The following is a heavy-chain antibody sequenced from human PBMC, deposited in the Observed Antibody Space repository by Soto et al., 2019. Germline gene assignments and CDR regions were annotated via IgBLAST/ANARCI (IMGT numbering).Heavy chain of an antibody. CDR3: ARRIVAALAGGWFDP. Sequence: QVQLVQSGAEVKKPGASVKVSCKASGGTFSSYAISWVRQAPGQGLEWMGGIIPIFGTANYAQKFQGRVTITADESTSTAYMELSSLRSGDTAVYYCARRIVAALAGGWFDPWGQGTLVTVSS. D-gene: IGHD5-12*01. J-gene: IGHJ5*02. CDR2: IIPIFGTA. CDR1: GGTFSSYA. V-gene: IGHV1-69*12.